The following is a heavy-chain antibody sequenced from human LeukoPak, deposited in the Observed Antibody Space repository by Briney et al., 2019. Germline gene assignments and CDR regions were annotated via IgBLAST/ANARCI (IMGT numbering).Heavy chain of an antibody. J-gene: IGHJ5*02. CDR3: ARKGCTGDCYRFDP. D-gene: IGHD2-21*02. CDR2: ISGYNGNT. CDR1: GYTFTSYG. Sequence: ASVKVSCKASGYTFTSYGISWVRQAPGQGLEWMGWISGYNGNTNYAQNLQGRVTMTTDTSTSTAYMELRSLRSDDTAVYYCARKGCTGDCYRFDPWGQGTLVTVSS. V-gene: IGHV1-18*01.